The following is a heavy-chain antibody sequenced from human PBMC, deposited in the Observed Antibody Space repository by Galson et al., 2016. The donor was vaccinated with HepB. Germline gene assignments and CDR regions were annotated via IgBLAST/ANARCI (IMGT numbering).Heavy chain of an antibody. CDR2: IGGDGSPT. J-gene: IGHJ2*01. D-gene: IGHD1-26*01. Sequence: SLRLSCAASGFTFSNHAMTWVRQSPGKGLEWVSVIGGDGSPTYYADSVKGRFTISRDNAKNSLYLQMNSLRVEDTAVYYCARMRVGATPHWYFARWGRRTLVTAPS. V-gene: IGHV3-21*06. CDR3: ARMRVGATPHWYFAR. CDR1: GFTFSNHA.